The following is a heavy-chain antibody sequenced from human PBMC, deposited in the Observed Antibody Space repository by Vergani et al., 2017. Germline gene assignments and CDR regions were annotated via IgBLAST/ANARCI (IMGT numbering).Heavy chain of an antibody. J-gene: IGHJ4*02. CDR2: IKQDESAK. Sequence: EVQLLESGGDLVQPGGSLRLSCAASGFTFSSYWMSWVRQAPGKGLEWVANIKQDESAKYYVDSVKGRFTISRDNAKHSLYLQMNSLRAEDTAVYYCARHGGSGWSLDYWGQGTLVTVSS. CDR3: ARHGGSGWSLDY. CDR1: GFTFSSYW. V-gene: IGHV3-7*01. D-gene: IGHD6-19*01.